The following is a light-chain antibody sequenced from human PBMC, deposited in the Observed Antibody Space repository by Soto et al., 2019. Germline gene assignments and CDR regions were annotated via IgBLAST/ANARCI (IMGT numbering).Light chain of an antibody. Sequence: DIQMTQSPSSLSASVGDRVTITCQASQDISNYLNWYQQKPGKAPKLLIYDASNLETGVPSRFSGSGSGTDFTFTISRLQPEDIAKYYCQQYDNLPPYTFGQGTKVDIK. CDR3: QQYDNLPPYT. CDR2: DAS. V-gene: IGKV1-33*01. CDR1: QDISNY. J-gene: IGKJ2*01.